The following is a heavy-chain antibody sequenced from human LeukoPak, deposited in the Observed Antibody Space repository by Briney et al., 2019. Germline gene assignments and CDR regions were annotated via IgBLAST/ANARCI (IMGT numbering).Heavy chain of an antibody. CDR2: ISSSSSYI. Sequence: GGSLRLSCAASGFTFSSYSMNWVRQAPGKGLEWVSSISSSSSYIYYADSVKGRFTISRDNAKNSLYLQMNSLRAEDTAVYYCARESMVRGVIPDFDYWGQGTLVTVSS. CDR1: GFTFSSYS. V-gene: IGHV3-21*01. D-gene: IGHD3-10*01. J-gene: IGHJ4*02. CDR3: ARESMVRGVIPDFDY.